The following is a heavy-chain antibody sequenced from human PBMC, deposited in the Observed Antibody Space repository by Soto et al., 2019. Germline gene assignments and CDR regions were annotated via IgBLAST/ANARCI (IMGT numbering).Heavy chain of an antibody. V-gene: IGHV4-59*12. CDR3: ARDGSSSWYVGWFDP. Sequence: PSETLSLTCTVSGGSISSYYWSWIRQPPGKGLEWIGYIYYSGSTNYNPSLKSRVTISVDTSKNQFSLKLSSVTAADTAVYYCARDGSSSWYVGWFDPWGQGTLVTVSS. J-gene: IGHJ5*02. CDR1: GGSISSYY. CDR2: IYYSGST. D-gene: IGHD6-13*01.